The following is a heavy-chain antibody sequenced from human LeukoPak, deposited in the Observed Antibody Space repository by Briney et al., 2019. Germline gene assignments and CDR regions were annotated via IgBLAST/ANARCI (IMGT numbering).Heavy chain of an antibody. J-gene: IGHJ5*02. CDR3: ARDLLGLGLAAAGTENWFDP. Sequence: SVKVSCKASGGTFSSYAISWVRQAPGQGLGWMGRIIPMFGTANYAQKFQGRVTITTDESTSTAYMELSSLRSEDTAVYYCARDLLGLGLAAAGTENWFDPWGQGTLVTVSS. CDR2: IIPMFGTA. D-gene: IGHD6-13*01. CDR1: GGTFSSYA. V-gene: IGHV1-69*05.